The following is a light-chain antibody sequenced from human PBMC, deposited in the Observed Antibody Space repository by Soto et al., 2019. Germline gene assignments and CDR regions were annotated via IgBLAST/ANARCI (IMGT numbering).Light chain of an antibody. Sequence: QSVLTRPPSVSGAPGQRVTISCTGSSSNIGAGYDVHWYQQLPGTAPKLLMYGNSNRPSGVPDRFSGSKSGTSASLAITGLQAEDEAEYYCQSYDTSLSGNYVFGNGTMVTVL. CDR2: GNS. CDR1: SSNIGAGYD. J-gene: IGLJ1*01. V-gene: IGLV1-40*01. CDR3: QSYDTSLSGNYV.